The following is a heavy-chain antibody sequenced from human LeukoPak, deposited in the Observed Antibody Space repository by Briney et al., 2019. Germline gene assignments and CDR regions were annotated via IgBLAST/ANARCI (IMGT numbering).Heavy chain of an antibody. V-gene: IGHV1-18*01. CDR3: ARDQVYCSGGSCYWVDYYYYYGMDV. D-gene: IGHD2-15*01. J-gene: IGHJ6*02. CDR2: ISAYNGNT. CDR1: GYTFTSYG. Sequence: ASVKVSCKASGYTFTSYGISWVRQAPGQGLEWMGWISAYNGNTNYAQKLQGRVTMTTDTSTSTADMELRSLRSDDTAVYYCARDQVYCSGGSCYWVDYYYYYGMDVWGQGTTVTVSS.